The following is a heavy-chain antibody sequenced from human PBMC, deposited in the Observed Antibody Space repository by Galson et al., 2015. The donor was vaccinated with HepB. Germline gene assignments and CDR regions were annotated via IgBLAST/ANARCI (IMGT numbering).Heavy chain of an antibody. V-gene: IGHV3-9*01. Sequence: SLRLSCAASGFTFDDYAMHWVRQAPGKGLEWVSGISWNSGSIGYADSVKGRFTISRDNAKNSLYLQMNSLRAEDTALYYCAKGAVAGARSPVGYWGQGTLVTVSS. D-gene: IGHD6-19*01. CDR2: ISWNSGSI. CDR3: AKGAVAGARSPVGY. CDR1: GFTFDDYA. J-gene: IGHJ4*02.